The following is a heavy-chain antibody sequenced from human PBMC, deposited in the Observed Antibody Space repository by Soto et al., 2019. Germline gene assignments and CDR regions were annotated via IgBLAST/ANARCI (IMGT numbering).Heavy chain of an antibody. J-gene: IGHJ5*02. CDR3: AKDTTQQLVSYNWFDP. CDR2: ISGSGGST. Sequence: PVGSLRLSCAASGFTFSSYAMSWVRQAPGKGLEWVSAISGSGGSTYYADSVKGRFTISRDNSKNTLYLQMNSLRAEDTAVYYCAKDTTQQLVSYNWFDPWGQGTLVTVSS. CDR1: GFTFSSYA. D-gene: IGHD6-13*01. V-gene: IGHV3-23*01.